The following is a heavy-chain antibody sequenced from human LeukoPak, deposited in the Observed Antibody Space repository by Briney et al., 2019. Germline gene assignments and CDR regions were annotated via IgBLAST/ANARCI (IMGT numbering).Heavy chain of an antibody. D-gene: IGHD4-11*01. J-gene: IGHJ4*02. Sequence: SETLSLTCTVSGVSISSSSYYWGWIRQPPGKGLEWIGRIYYSGSTYYPPSLKSRVTISVDTSKPQFSLKLSSVTAADTAVYYYARDPDYSNYAGGDYWGQGTLVTVSS. V-gene: IGHV4-39*07. CDR3: ARDPDYSNYAGGDY. CDR1: GVSISSSSYY. CDR2: IYYSGST.